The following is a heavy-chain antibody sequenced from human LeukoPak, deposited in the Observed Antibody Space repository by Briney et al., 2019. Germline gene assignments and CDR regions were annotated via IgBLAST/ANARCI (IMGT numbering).Heavy chain of an antibody. D-gene: IGHD5-18*01. V-gene: IGHV3-74*01. CDR1: GFTFVSYW. CDR3: ARDAPGNTALDY. Sequence: GGSLRLSXAASGFTFVSYWMHWVRQAPGKGVVWVSRINGYGSSTDFADSVKGRFTISRDNAKNTLYLQMNSLRAEDTAVYYCARDAPGNTALDYWGQGTLVTVSS. J-gene: IGHJ4*02. CDR2: INGYGSST.